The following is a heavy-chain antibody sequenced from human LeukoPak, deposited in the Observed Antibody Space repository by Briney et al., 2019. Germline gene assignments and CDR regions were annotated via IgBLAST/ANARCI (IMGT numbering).Heavy chain of an antibody. V-gene: IGHV4-39*07. CDR3: ARAEVTFGGVIVSYFDY. Sequence: SETLSLTCTVSGGSISSNIYYWSWIRQPPGKGLEWIGEINHSGSTNQNPSLKSRVTISVDTSKNQFSLRLSSVTAADTAVYYCARAEVTFGGVIVSYFDYWGQGALVTVSS. J-gene: IGHJ4*02. D-gene: IGHD3-16*02. CDR2: INHSGST. CDR1: GGSISSNIYY.